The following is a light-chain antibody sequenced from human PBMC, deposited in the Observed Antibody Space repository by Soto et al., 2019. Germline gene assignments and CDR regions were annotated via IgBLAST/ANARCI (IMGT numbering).Light chain of an antibody. J-gene: IGKJ1*01. CDR2: KAS. CDR1: QSISTW. Sequence: DIQMTQSPSTLSASVGDRVTITCRASQSISTWLDGYQQKPGKAPKLLIYKASSLESGGPSRFSGSGSGTEFTLTISSLQPDDFATYYCQQYNSYSRTFGQGTKVEIK. V-gene: IGKV1-5*03. CDR3: QQYNSYSRT.